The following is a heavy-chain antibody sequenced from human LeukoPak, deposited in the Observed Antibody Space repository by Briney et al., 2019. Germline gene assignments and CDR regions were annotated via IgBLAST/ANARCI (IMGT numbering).Heavy chain of an antibody. CDR1: GGSISGYY. CDR2: LYYTGST. CDR3: ARHGVENGVDV. V-gene: IGHV4-59*08. J-gene: IGHJ6*02. Sequence: SETLSLTCSVSGGSISGYYWSWIRQPPGRGLEWVGYLYYTGSTNYNASLRSRVTIPGDTSKNQFSLNLSSVTAADTAVYYCARHGVENGVDVWGQGTTVTVSS. D-gene: IGHD3-16*01.